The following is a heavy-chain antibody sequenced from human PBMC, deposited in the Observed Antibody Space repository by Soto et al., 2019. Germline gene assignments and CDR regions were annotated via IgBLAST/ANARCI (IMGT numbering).Heavy chain of an antibody. CDR1: GGSISSYY. CDR2: IYYSGST. V-gene: IGHV4-59*01. CDR3: ARDLGWELPRQDYWYFDL. Sequence: SETLSLTCTVSGGSISSYYWSLIRQPPGKGLEWIGYIYYSGSTNYNPSLKSRVTISVDTSKNQFSLKLSSVTAADTAVYYCARDLGWELPRQDYWYFDLWGRGTLVTVSS. D-gene: IGHD1-26*01. J-gene: IGHJ2*01.